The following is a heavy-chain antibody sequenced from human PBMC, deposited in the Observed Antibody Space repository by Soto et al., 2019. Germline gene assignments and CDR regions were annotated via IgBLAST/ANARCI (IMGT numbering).Heavy chain of an antibody. CDR1: GYTFTSYY. CDR2: INPSGGST. CDR3: ARDRSYGGYPVHYFDY. D-gene: IGHD5-12*01. J-gene: IGHJ4*02. Sequence: ASVKVSCKASGYTFTSYYMHWVRQAPGQGLEWMGIINPSGGSTSYAQKFQGRVTMTRDTSTSTVYMELSSLRSEDTAVYYCARDRSYGGYPVHYFDYWGQGTLVTVSS. V-gene: IGHV1-46*01.